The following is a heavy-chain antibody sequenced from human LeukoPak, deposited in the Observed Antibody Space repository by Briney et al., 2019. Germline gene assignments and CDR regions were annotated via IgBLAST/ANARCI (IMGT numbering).Heavy chain of an antibody. CDR2: ITSYNGNT. D-gene: IGHD1-26*01. CDR3: ARRELSASYSFFDY. CDR1: GYPLTNYG. V-gene: IGHV1-18*01. J-gene: IGHJ4*02. Sequence: EASVTVSCTASGYPLTNYGLTWVRQAPGQGLEWVGWITSYNGNTDTAQRFQGRVTMTTDTSTSTAYMELRGLRSDDTAVYYCARRELSASYSFFDYWGQGTLVTVSS.